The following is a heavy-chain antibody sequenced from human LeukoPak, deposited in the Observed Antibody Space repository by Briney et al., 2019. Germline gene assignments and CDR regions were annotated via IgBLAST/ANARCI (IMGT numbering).Heavy chain of an antibody. Sequence: GASVTVSCKASGGAFSIYAISWVRQAPGQGLEWMGGIIPIFGTANYAQKFQGRVTITADESTSTAYMELSSLRSEDTAVYYCARGSGSSGWLYYYYYGMDVWGQGTTVTVSS. D-gene: IGHD6-19*01. V-gene: IGHV1-69*01. CDR3: ARGSGSSGWLYYYYYGMDV. CDR1: GGAFSIYA. CDR2: IIPIFGTA. J-gene: IGHJ6*02.